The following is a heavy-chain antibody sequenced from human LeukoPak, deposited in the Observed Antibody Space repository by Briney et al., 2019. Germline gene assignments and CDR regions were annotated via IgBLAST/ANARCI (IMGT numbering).Heavy chain of an antibody. J-gene: IGHJ4*02. V-gene: IGHV1-8*03. CDR1: GYTFTTYH. CDR2: VNPYSGDR. D-gene: IGHD6-25*01. Sequence: GASVKVSCKTSGYTFTTYHINWVRQATRQGLEWLGWVNPYSGDRGYAQKFQGRLSITSDTSISTAYLELGSLRSDDTAVYFCARTTSFTASGYDYWGQGTLVTVSS. CDR3: ARTTSFTASGYDY.